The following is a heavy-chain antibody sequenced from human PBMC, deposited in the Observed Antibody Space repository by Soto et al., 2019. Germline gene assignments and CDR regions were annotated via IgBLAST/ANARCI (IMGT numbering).Heavy chain of an antibody. D-gene: IGHD3-9*01. V-gene: IGHV3-15*01. J-gene: IGHJ1*01. Sequence: GGSLRLSCAASGLNLSHPWMTWVRQAAGKGLEWVGRIKSNTDGGTADYAAPVKGRFTISRDDSKNTVYLQMNSLKTEDTAVYYCTTGIYYDLLTGYHNVAYWGQGTLVTVSS. CDR3: TTGIYYDLLTGYHNVAY. CDR1: GLNLSHPW. CDR2: IKSNTDGGTA.